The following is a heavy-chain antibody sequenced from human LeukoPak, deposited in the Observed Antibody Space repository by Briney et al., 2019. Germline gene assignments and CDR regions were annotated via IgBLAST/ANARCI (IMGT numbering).Heavy chain of an antibody. CDR1: GYSISSGYY. V-gene: IGHV4-38-2*02. Sequence: SETLSLTCTVSGYSISSGYYWGWIRQPPGKGLEWIGSIYHSGSTYYNPSLKSRVTISVDTSKNQFSLKLSSVTAADTTVYYCARGRRRVTTSRGGWFDPWGQGTLVTVSS. D-gene: IGHD4-11*01. CDR3: ARGRRRVTTSRGGWFDP. CDR2: IYHSGST. J-gene: IGHJ5*02.